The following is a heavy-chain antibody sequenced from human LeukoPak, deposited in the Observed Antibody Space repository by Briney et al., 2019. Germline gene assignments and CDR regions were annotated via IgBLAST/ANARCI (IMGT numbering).Heavy chain of an antibody. Sequence: SETLSLTCTVSGGSISSFYWSWIRQSPGKGLEWIGYIYYTGSTNYNPSLKSRVTILVDTSKRQFSLKLSSVTAADTAVYYCARRNNWGIRYFDYWGQGTLVTVSS. D-gene: IGHD7-27*01. J-gene: IGHJ4*02. CDR2: IYYTGST. CDR3: ARRNNWGIRYFDY. V-gene: IGHV4-59*08. CDR1: GGSISSFY.